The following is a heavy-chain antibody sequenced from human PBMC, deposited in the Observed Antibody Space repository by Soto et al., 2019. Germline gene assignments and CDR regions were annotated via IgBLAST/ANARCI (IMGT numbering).Heavy chain of an antibody. D-gene: IGHD3-3*01. V-gene: IGHV1-69*01. CDR2: IIPIFGTA. J-gene: IGHJ5*02. Sequence: QVQLVQSGAEVKKPGSSVKVSCKASGGTFSSYAISWVRQAPGQGLEWMGGIIPIFGTANYAQKFQGRVRITADESTSTAYMELSSLRSEDTAVYYCARETVTIFGVVMNWFDPWGQGTLVTVSS. CDR1: GGTFSSYA. CDR3: ARETVTIFGVVMNWFDP.